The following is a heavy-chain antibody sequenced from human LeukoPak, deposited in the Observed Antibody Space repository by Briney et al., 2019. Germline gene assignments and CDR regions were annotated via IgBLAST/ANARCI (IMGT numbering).Heavy chain of an antibody. CDR3: ARDTAMVRSFDY. Sequence: ASVKVSCKAPGYTFTSYGISWVRQAPGQGLEWMGWISAYNGNTNYAQKLQGRVTMTTDTSTSTAYMELRSLRSDDTAVYYCARDTAMVRSFDYWGQGTLVTVSS. J-gene: IGHJ4*02. CDR1: GYTFTSYG. V-gene: IGHV1-18*01. CDR2: ISAYNGNT. D-gene: IGHD5-18*01.